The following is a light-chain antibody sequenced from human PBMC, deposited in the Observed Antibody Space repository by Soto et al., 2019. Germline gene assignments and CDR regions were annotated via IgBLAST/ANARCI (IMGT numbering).Light chain of an antibody. J-gene: IGLJ1*01. Sequence: QSALVQPPSVSGSPVQSGTISCTGTSSDVGSYDYVSWYQQHPGTVPKPMIYNVNTQPSGVSNRFSGSKSGNTASLTISGLQAEDEADYYCSSYTSSSTYVFGTGTKVTVL. CDR3: SSYTSSSTYV. CDR2: NVN. CDR1: SSDVGSYDY. V-gene: IGLV2-14*01.